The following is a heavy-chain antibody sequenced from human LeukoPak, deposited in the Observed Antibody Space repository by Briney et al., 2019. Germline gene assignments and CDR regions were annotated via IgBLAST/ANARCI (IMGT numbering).Heavy chain of an antibody. CDR3: ARDQYYDFWSGHRTFDY. V-gene: IGHV3-30*02. CDR1: GFTFSSYG. D-gene: IGHD3-3*01. J-gene: IGHJ4*02. Sequence: GGTLRLSCAASGFTFSSYGMHWVRQAPGKGLEWVAFIRYDGSNKYYADSVKGRFTISRDNAENSLYLQMNSLRAEDTAVYYCARDQYYDFWSGHRTFDYWGQGTLVIVSS. CDR2: IRYDGSNK.